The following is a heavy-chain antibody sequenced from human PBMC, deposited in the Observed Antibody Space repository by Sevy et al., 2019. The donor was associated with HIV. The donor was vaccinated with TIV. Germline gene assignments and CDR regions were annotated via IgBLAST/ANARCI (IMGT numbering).Heavy chain of an antibody. J-gene: IGHJ5*02. CDR2: IDPSDSYT. Sequence: GESLKISCKGSGYSFTSYWISWVRQMPGKGLEWMGRIDPSDSYTNYSPSFQGHVTISADKSISTAYLQWSSLKASDNSMYYCARLWGGWITMVQGNWFDPWGKGTLVTVSS. V-gene: IGHV5-10-1*01. D-gene: IGHD3-10*01. CDR3: ARLWGGWITMVQGNWFDP. CDR1: GYSFTSYW.